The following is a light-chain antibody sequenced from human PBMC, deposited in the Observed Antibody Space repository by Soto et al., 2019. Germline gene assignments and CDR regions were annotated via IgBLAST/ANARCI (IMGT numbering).Light chain of an antibody. CDR3: NSYTSKSTGV. CDR1: SSDVGDYNY. J-gene: IGLJ1*01. CDR2: EVS. Sequence: QSALTQPASVSGSPGQSITISCTGTSSDVGDYNYVSWYQQHPGKAPKLIIYEVSNRPSGVSNRFPGSKSGNTASLTISGLQAEDEADYYCNSYTSKSTGVFGTGTKLTVL. V-gene: IGLV2-14*01.